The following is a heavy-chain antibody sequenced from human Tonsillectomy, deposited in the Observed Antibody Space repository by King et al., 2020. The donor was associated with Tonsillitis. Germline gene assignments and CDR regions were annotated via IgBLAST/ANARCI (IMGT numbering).Heavy chain of an antibody. J-gene: IGHJ4*02. Sequence: VQLVESGGGLVQPGGSLRLSCAASGFTFSNYWMSWVRQAPGKGLGWVANIKPDGSGKYYVDSVKGQFTISREKAENLLYLQLNSLRAEDTAVYYCATVAAAGNYFDYWGQGTLVTVSS. D-gene: IGHD6-13*01. CDR3: ATVAAAGNYFDY. CDR2: IKPDGSGK. V-gene: IGHV3-7*04. CDR1: GFTFSNYW.